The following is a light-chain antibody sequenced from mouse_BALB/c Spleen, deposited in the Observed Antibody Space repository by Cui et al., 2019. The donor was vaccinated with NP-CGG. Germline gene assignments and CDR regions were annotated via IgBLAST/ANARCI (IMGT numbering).Light chain of an antibody. CDR2: GTI. CDR1: TGAVTTSNY. V-gene: IGLV1*01. CDR3: ALWYSNHWV. J-gene: IGLJ1*01. Sequence: AVVTQEFELTTSPGETVTLTCRSSTGAVTTSNYANWVQEKPDHLFTGLIGGTINRAPGVPARFSGSLIGDKAALSITGAQIEDEAIYFCALWYSNHWVFGGGTKLTVL.